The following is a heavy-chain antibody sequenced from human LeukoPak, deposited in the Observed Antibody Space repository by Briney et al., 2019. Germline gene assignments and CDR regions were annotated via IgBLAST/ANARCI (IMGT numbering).Heavy chain of an antibody. CDR1: GYTLTELS. Sequence: ASVKVSCKVSGYTLTELSMHWVRQAPGKGLEWMGGFDPEDGETIYAQEFQGRVTMTEDTSTDTAYMELSSLGSEDTAVYYCATGWNDGYYYYGMDVWGKGTTVTVSS. V-gene: IGHV1-24*01. J-gene: IGHJ6*04. D-gene: IGHD1-1*01. CDR2: FDPEDGET. CDR3: ATGWNDGYYYYGMDV.